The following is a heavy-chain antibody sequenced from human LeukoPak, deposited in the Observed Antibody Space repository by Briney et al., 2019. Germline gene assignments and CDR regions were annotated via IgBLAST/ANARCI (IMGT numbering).Heavy chain of an antibody. J-gene: IGHJ4*02. D-gene: IGHD3-10*01. CDR1: GYTFTGYY. Sequence: ASVKVSCKASGYTFTGYYMHWVRQAPGQGLEWMGWINPNSGGTNYAQKLQGRVTMTRDTSISTAYMELSRLRSDDTAVYYCARDVWYYYGSGTGDYWGQGTLVTVSS. CDR2: INPNSGGT. V-gene: IGHV1-2*02. CDR3: ARDVWYYYGSGTGDY.